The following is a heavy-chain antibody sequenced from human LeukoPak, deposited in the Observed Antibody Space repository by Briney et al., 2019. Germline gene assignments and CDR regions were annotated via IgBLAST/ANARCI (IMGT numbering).Heavy chain of an antibody. V-gene: IGHV4-34*01. J-gene: IGHJ4*02. CDR1: GGSFSGYY. D-gene: IGHD3-3*02. CDR3: AGGETQTSRSPHFH. Sequence: SETLSLTGAVYGGSFSGYYWSWIRQPPGKGREWIGEINHSGSTNYNPSLKSRVTISVDTSKNQFSLKLSSVTAADTAVYYCAGGETQTSRSPHFHWGQGTLVTVSS. CDR2: INHSGST.